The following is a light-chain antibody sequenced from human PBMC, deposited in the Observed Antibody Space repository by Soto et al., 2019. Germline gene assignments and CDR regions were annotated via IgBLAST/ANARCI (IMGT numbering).Light chain of an antibody. CDR1: QGISNW. J-gene: IGKJ3*01. V-gene: IGKV1D-12*01. Sequence: DIQMTQSPSSVSASVGDRVSITCRASQGISNWLAWYQQKPGRAPKLLIYAASSLQSGVSSRFSGSGSGTDFTLTIRSMHTEDSANYYCQQGHSFPFTFGPGTKVDIK. CDR3: QQGHSFPFT. CDR2: AAS.